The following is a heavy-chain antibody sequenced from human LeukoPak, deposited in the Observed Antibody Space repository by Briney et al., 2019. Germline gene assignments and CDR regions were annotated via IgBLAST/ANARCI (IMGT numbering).Heavy chain of an antibody. J-gene: IGHJ4*02. CDR3: AKSPLAYCSGSSCHLYFDY. CDR1: GFTFGSYA. Sequence: GGSLRLSCAASGFTFGSYAMSWVRQAPGKGLEWVSSISDSGGSTYYADSVKGRFTISRDNSKNTLYLQMNSLRAEDTALYYCAKSPLAYCSGSSCHLYFDYWGQGTLVTVSS. V-gene: IGHV3-23*01. CDR2: ISDSGGST. D-gene: IGHD2-15*01.